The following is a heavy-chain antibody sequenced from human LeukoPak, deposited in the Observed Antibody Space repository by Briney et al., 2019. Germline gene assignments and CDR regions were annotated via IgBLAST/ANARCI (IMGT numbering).Heavy chain of an antibody. CDR2: INPNSGGT. V-gene: IGHV1-2*02. CDR1: GYTFTGYY. CDR3: ARPKNSGWYVFDY. D-gene: IGHD6-19*01. J-gene: IGHJ4*02. Sequence: ASVKVSCKASGYTFTGYYMHWVRQAPGQGLEWMGWINPNSGGTNYAQKFQGRVTMTRGTSISTAYMELSRLRSDDTAVYYCARPKNSGWYVFDYWGQGTLVTVSS.